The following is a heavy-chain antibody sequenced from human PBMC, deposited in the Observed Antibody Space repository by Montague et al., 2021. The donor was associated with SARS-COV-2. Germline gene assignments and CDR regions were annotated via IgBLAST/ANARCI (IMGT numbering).Heavy chain of an antibody. J-gene: IGHJ4*02. Sequence: SLRLSGAASGSTVSRNYMSWVRQAPGKGLEWVSVICSGGSTYYADSVKGRFTISRDNSKNTLYLQMNSLRAEDTAVYYCARIPYGDVIWGQGTLVTGSS. V-gene: IGHV3-53*01. CDR2: ICSGGST. CDR3: ARIPYGDVI. D-gene: IGHD2-21*01. CDR1: GSTVSRNY.